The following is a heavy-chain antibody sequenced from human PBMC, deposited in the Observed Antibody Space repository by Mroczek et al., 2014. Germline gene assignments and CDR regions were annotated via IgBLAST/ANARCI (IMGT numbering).Heavy chain of an antibody. CDR3: ARGRLLWTTATPLYYYYMDV. CDR2: IYYSGST. CDR1: GGSISSYY. D-gene: IGHD3-10*01. V-gene: IGHV4-59*01. J-gene: IGHJ6*03. Sequence: QVQLQESGPGLVKPSETLSLTCTVSGGSISSYYWSWIRQPPGKGLEWIGYIYYSGSTNYNPSLKSRVTISVDTSKNQFSLKLSSVTAADTAVYYCARGRLLWTTATPLYYYYMDVWGKGTTVTVSS.